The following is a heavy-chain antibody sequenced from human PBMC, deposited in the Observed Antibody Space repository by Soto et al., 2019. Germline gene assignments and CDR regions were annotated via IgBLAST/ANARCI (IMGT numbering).Heavy chain of an antibody. CDR1: GGSISSYY. Sequence: PSETLSLTCTVSGGSISSYYWSWIRQPPGKGLEWTGYIYYSGSTNYNPSLKSRVTISVDTSKNQFSLKLSSVTAADTAVYYCARAPGGSNNWFPFDYWGQGILVTVSS. V-gene: IGHV4-59*01. D-gene: IGHD6-13*01. CDR3: ARAPGGSNNWFPFDY. J-gene: IGHJ4*02. CDR2: IYYSGST.